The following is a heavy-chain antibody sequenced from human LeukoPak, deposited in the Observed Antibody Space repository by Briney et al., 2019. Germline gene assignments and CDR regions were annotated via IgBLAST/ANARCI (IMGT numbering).Heavy chain of an antibody. Sequence: ASVKVSCKASGGTFSSYAISWVRQAPGQGLEWMGGIIPIFGTANYAQKFQGRVTITADESTSTAYMELSGLRSEDTAVYYCASGYSLYYYYGMDVWGQGTTVTVSS. CDR3: ASGYSLYYYYGMDV. J-gene: IGHJ6*02. D-gene: IGHD5-18*01. CDR2: IIPIFGTA. V-gene: IGHV1-69*13. CDR1: GGTFSSYA.